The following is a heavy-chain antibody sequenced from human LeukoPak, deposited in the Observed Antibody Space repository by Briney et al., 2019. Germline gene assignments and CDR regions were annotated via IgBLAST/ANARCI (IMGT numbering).Heavy chain of an antibody. J-gene: IGHJ4*02. Sequence: GGSLRLSCAASGFIFSSYWMHWVRQAPGKGLEWVAVISYDGSNKYYADSVKGRFTISRDNSKNTLYLQMNSLRAEDTAVYYCARDGDYYDSSAQGFDYWGQGTLVTVSS. V-gene: IGHV3-30-3*01. CDR3: ARDGDYYDSSAQGFDY. CDR2: ISYDGSNK. D-gene: IGHD3-22*01. CDR1: GFIFSSYW.